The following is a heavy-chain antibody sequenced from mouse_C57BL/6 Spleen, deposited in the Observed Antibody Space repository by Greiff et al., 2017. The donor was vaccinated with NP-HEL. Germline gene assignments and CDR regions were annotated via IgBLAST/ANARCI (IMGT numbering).Heavy chain of an antibody. V-gene: IGHV1-55*01. CDR2: IYPGSGST. CDR3: ARLRYDYDGDYYAMDY. CDR1: GYTFTSYW. J-gene: IGHJ4*01. D-gene: IGHD2-4*01. Sequence: VQLQQPGAELVKPGASVKMSCKASGYTFTSYWITWVKQRPGQGLEWIGDIYPGSGSTNYNEKFKSKATLTVDTSSSTAYMQLSSLTSEDSAVYYCARLRYDYDGDYYAMDYWGQGTSVTVSS.